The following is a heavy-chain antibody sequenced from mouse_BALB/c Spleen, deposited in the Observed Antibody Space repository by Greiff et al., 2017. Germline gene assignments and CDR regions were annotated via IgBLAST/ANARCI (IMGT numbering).Heavy chain of an antibody. Sequence: QVQLKQPGAELVKPGASVKLSCKASGYTFTSYWMHWVKQRPGQGLEWIGEINPSNGRTNYNEKFKSKATLTVDKSSSTAYMQLSSLTSEDSAVYYCASRGGKNYGSSSVPLAYWGQGTLVTVSA. CDR3: ASRGGKNYGSSSVPLAY. V-gene: IGHV1S81*02. CDR1: GYTFTSYW. D-gene: IGHD1-1*01. J-gene: IGHJ3*01. CDR2: INPSNGRT.